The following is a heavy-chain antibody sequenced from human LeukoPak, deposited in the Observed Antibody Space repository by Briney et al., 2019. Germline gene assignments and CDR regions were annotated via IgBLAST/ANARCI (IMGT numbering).Heavy chain of an antibody. Sequence: GGSLRLSCAASGFTFSSYAMTWVRQAPGKGLEWVSSISSSSNYIYYADSVKGRFTISRDNAKNSLYLQMNSLRAEDTAVYYCAKGIVVVPAVADYWGQGTLVTVSS. CDR2: ISSSSNYI. CDR1: GFTFSSYA. J-gene: IGHJ4*02. CDR3: AKGIVVVPAVADY. V-gene: IGHV3-21*06. D-gene: IGHD2-2*01.